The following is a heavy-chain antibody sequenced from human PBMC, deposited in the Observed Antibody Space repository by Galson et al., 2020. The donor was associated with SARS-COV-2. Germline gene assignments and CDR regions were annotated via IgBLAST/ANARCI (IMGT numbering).Heavy chain of an antibody. V-gene: IGHV3-30-3*01. J-gene: IGHJ4*02. CDR1: GFTFSNYA. CDR2: ISNDGSNR. D-gene: IGHD3-10*01. Sequence: GESLKISCAASGFTFSNYAMHWVRQAPGKGLEWVAVISNDGSNRYYADSVKGRFTVSRDNSKNTLFLQMNGLRVEDTAVYYCARGPRFGELLSPFDSWGQGTLVTVSS. CDR3: ARGPRFGELLSPFDS.